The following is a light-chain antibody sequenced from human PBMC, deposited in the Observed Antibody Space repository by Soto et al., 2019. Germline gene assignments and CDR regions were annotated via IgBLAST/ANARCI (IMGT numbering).Light chain of an antibody. CDR1: QSISNW. CDR3: QQYNKT. CDR2: QAS. Sequence: DIQMTQSPSTLSAAVGDKVTITCRASQSISNWLAWYQQKPGKAPKLLIYQASSLESGVPGRFSGSGSGTEFILTISNLQPDDFATYYYQQYNKTFGQGTKVEIK. J-gene: IGKJ1*01. V-gene: IGKV1-5*03.